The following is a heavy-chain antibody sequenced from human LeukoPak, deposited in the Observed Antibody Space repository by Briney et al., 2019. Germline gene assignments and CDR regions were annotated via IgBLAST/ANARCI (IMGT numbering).Heavy chain of an antibody. CDR1: GGSITSTNY. D-gene: IGHD1-26*01. CDR3: ARDYRVVGTTTYAFDI. J-gene: IGHJ3*02. Sequence: SETLSLTCGVSGGSITSTNYWTWVRQPPGKGLEWIGEVNLQGSTNYNPSLMGRVAISVDMSENHISLQLTSVTAADTAVYYCARDYRVVGTTTYAFDIWGQGTMVTVSS. V-gene: IGHV4-4*02. CDR2: VNLQGST.